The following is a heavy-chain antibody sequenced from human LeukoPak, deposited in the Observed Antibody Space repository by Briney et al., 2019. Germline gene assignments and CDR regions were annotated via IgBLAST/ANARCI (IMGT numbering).Heavy chain of an antibody. CDR1: GFTFSSYA. V-gene: IGHV3-30*04. CDR3: AKDWGFQYASGSYCEY. Sequence: PGRSLRLSCAASGFTFSSYAMHWVRQAPGKGLEWVAVISHDGSNKYYGDSVKGRFTISRDNSKNTLYLQMNSLRAEDTAVYYCAKDWGFQYASGSYCEYWGQGTLVTVSS. J-gene: IGHJ4*02. D-gene: IGHD3-10*01. CDR2: ISHDGSNK.